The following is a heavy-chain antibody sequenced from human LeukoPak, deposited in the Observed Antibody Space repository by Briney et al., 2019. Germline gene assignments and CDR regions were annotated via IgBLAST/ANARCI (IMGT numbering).Heavy chain of an antibody. D-gene: IGHD3-22*01. V-gene: IGHV3-30*18. Sequence: PGGSLRLSCAASGFTFSSYGMHWVRQAPGKGLEWVAVISYDGSNTYYADSVKGRFTISRDNSKNTLYLQMNSLRAEDTAVYYCAKVIGYYDSSGPNTDWGFDYWGQGTLVTVSS. CDR1: GFTFSSYG. J-gene: IGHJ4*02. CDR3: AKVIGYYDSSGPNTDWGFDY. CDR2: ISYDGSNT.